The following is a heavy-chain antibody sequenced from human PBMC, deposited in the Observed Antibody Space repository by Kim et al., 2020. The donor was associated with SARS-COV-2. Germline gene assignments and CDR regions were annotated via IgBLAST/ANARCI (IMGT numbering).Heavy chain of an antibody. J-gene: IGHJ5*02. Sequence: ASVRVSCKASGYTFTSYDINWVRQATGQGLEWMGWMNPNSGNTGYAQKFQGRVTMTRNTPISTAYMELSSLRSEDTAVYYCARGGGYYDILTGYYVSENWFDPWGQGTLVTVSS. V-gene: IGHV1-8*01. CDR3: ARGGGYYDILTGYYVSENWFDP. CDR2: MNPNSGNT. CDR1: GYTFTSYD. D-gene: IGHD3-9*01.